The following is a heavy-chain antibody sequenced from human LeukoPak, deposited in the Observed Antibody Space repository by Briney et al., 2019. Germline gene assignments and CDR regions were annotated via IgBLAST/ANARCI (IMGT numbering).Heavy chain of an antibody. D-gene: IGHD3-3*01. CDR2: LRYKGSNK. J-gene: IGHJ4*02. V-gene: IGHV3-30*02. CDR3: AKAAHYDFWSGYDY. Sequence: GGSLRLSCAASGFTFISYVMYWVRQAPGEGLEWVSFLRYKGSNKYYTESVKARFTISRDNSKNTRCLHMNSVRAEDTAVYYCAKAAHYDFWSGYDYWGEGTVVTVSS. CDR1: GFTFISYV.